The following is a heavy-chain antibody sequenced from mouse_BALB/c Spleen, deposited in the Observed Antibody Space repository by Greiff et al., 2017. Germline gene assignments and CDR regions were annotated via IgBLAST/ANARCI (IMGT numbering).Heavy chain of an antibody. D-gene: IGHD2-4*01. Sequence: EVQLQQSGAELVKPGASVKLSCTASGFNIKDTYMHWVKQRPEQGLEWIGRIDPANGNTKYDPKFQGKATITADTSSNTAYLQLSSLTSEDTAVYYCARTITIYYYAMDYWGQGTSVTVSS. V-gene: IGHV14-3*02. J-gene: IGHJ4*01. CDR1: GFNIKDTY. CDR2: IDPANGNT. CDR3: ARTITIYYYAMDY.